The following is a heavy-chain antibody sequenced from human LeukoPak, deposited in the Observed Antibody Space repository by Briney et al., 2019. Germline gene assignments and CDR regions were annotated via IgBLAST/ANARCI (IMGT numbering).Heavy chain of an antibody. CDR2: IKQDGGEK. J-gene: IGHJ6*04. D-gene: IGHD3-10*01. CDR3: ARDRGFGQADV. V-gene: IGHV3-7*01. Sequence: GGSLRLSCAASGFTFSGYWTSWLRQAPGKGLEWVANIKQDGGEKYYVDSVKGRSTISRDNAKNSLYLQMNSLRAEDTAVYYCARDRGFGQADVWGKGTTVTVSS. CDR1: GFTFSGYW.